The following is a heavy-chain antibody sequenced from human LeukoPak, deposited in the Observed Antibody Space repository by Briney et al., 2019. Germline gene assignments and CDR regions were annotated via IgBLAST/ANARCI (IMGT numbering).Heavy chain of an antibody. CDR2: IYYSGST. D-gene: IGHD4-17*01. V-gene: IGHV4-59*01. CDR1: GGSISSFY. CDR3: ARGRPYGENWFDP. Sequence: PSETLSLTCTVSGGSISSFYWIWIRPPPGKGLEWIGYIYYSGSTNYNPSLKSRVTISVDTSENQFSLKLSSVTAADTAVYYCARGRPYGENWFDPWGQGTLVTVSS. J-gene: IGHJ5*02.